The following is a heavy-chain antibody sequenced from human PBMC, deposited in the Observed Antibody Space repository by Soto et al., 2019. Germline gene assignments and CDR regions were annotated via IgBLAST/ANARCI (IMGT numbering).Heavy chain of an antibody. V-gene: IGHV3-30*18. CDR2: ISNDGSSE. D-gene: IGHD5-18*01. J-gene: IGHJ4*02. CDR3: AKAQVDSPMDYKAAH. Sequence: QVQVVESGGGVVQPGRSLRLSCVGSGFTFSNYGMHWVRQAPGKGLEWVAVISNDGSSERYADSVKGRFTVSRDNSKNSLYLQMNSLRGEDTAGYYCAKAQVDSPMDYKAAHWGQGTLVIVSS. CDR1: GFTFSNYG.